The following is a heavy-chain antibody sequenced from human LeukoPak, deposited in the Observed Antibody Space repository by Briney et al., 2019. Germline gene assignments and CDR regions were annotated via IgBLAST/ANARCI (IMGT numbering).Heavy chain of an antibody. J-gene: IGHJ5*02. CDR1: GYTFTGYY. CDR3: ARRALNYYDSSGYGT. CDR2: INPNSGGT. Sequence: GASVKVSCKASGYTFTGYYMHWVRQAPGQGLEWMGWINPNSGGTNYAQKFQGRVTMTRDTSISTAYMELRSLRSDDTAVYYCARRALNYYDSSGYGTWGQGTLVTVSS. D-gene: IGHD3-22*01. V-gene: IGHV1-2*02.